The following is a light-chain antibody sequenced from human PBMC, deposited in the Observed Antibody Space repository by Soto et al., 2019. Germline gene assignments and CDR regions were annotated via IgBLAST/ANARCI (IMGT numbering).Light chain of an antibody. J-gene: IGLJ2*01. CDR3: LLSYHAARV. CDR2: DTS. V-gene: IGLV7-46*01. CDR1: TGAVTSNHH. Sequence: QAVVTQEPSLTVSPGGTVTLTCGSSTGAVTSNHHPYWFQQKAGQAPMTLIYDTSNKHSWTPARFSGSLLWDKAALTLSGAQPEDEAQYYCLLSYHAARVFGGGTKLTVL.